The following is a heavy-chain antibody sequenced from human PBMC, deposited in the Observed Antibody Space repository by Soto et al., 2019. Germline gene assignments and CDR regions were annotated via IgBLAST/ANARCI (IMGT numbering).Heavy chain of an antibody. V-gene: IGHV3-30*18. CDR1: GFTFSSYG. CDR2: ISYDGSNK. CDR3: AKVSEATVTTYYFDY. Sequence: GGSLRLSCAASGFTFSSYGMHWVRQAPGKGLEWVAVISYDGSNKYYADSVKGRFTISRDNSKNTLYLQMNSLRAEDTAVYYCAKVSEATVTTYYFDYWGQGTLVTVSS. D-gene: IGHD4-17*01. J-gene: IGHJ4*02.